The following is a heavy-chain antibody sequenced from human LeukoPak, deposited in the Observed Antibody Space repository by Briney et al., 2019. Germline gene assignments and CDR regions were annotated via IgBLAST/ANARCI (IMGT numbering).Heavy chain of an antibody. V-gene: IGHV1-46*01. Sequence: ASVKVSCKASGDTFTSYYMHWVRQAPGQGLEWMGIINPSGGSTSYAQKFQGRVTMTRDTSTNTVYMELSSLRSEDTAVYFYARATLSDYYFNYWGQGTLVTVSS. CDR1: GDTFTSYY. CDR2: INPSGGST. J-gene: IGHJ4*02. CDR3: ARATLSDYYFNY.